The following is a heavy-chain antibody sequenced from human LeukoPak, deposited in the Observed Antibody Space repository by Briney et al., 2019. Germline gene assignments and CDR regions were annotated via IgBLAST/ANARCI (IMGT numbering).Heavy chain of an antibody. D-gene: IGHD3-3*01. J-gene: IGHJ6*02. Sequence: QTGGSLRLFCAASGFTFRNYGMHWVRQAPGKGLEWVALIWYDGSNKYYADSVKGRFTISRDNSKNMLYLQMNSLRAEDTAVYYCARVYDFWSGYYLXYGMDVWGQXTTXTVSS. V-gene: IGHV3-33*01. CDR2: IWYDGSNK. CDR3: ARVYDFWSGYYLXYGMDV. CDR1: GFTFRNYG.